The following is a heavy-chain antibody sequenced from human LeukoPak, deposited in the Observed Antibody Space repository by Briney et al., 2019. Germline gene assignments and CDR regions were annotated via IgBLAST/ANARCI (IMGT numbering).Heavy chain of an antibody. CDR3: VRHDFWSGFKGGDY. CDR1: GFTFDNYG. Sequence: GRSLRLSCAASGFTFDNYGMSWVRQVPGKGLEWVSSINANGGSTAYADSVKGRFTISRDNAKNSLYLQMNSLRAEDTAFYYCVRHDFWSGFKGGDYWGQGTLVTVSS. D-gene: IGHD3-3*01. V-gene: IGHV3-20*04. J-gene: IGHJ4*02. CDR2: INANGGST.